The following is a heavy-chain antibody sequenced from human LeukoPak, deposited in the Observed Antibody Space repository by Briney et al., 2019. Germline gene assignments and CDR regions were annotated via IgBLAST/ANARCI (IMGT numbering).Heavy chain of an antibody. CDR1: SYSYSDFW. CDR3: VRLVTLSMVRGIISYFDH. CDR2: IYPGDSAT. Sequence: GESMKISCPGASYSYSDFWTGWVRQMAGKGVEWMGTIYPGDSATHSSPSFKGQVPISADKSTSTAYLQWSSLKASDTAMYYCVRLVTLSMVRGIISYFDHWGQGTLVTVSS. V-gene: IGHV5-51*02. J-gene: IGHJ4*02. D-gene: IGHD3-10*01.